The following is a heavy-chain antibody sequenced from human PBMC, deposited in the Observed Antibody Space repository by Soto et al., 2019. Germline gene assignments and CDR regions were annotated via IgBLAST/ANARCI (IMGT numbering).Heavy chain of an antibody. Sequence: GGSLRLSCAASGFTFSSYSMNRVRQAPGKGLEWVSYISSSSSTIYYADSVKGRFTISRDNAKNSLYLQMNSLRDEDTAVYYCASDSYDILPGYYPLPFEYWGQGTLVTVSS. CDR2: ISSSSSTI. V-gene: IGHV3-48*02. D-gene: IGHD3-9*01. CDR1: GFTFSSYS. J-gene: IGHJ4*02. CDR3: ASDSYDILPGYYPLPFEY.